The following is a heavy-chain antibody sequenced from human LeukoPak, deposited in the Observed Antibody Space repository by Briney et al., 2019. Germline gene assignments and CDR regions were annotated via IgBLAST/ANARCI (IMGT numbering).Heavy chain of an antibody. V-gene: IGHV3-7*01. D-gene: IGHD3-10*01. CDR1: GFTFSSYW. CDR2: IKEDGSEK. Sequence: GGSLRLSCAASGFTFSSYWMSWVRQAPGKGLEWVANIKEDGSEKNYVDSVKGRFTISRGNAKNSLYLQMNSLRAEDTAVYYCAKVWRVRGVITAVFDSWGQGTLVTVSS. J-gene: IGHJ4*02. CDR3: AKVWRVRGVITAVFDS.